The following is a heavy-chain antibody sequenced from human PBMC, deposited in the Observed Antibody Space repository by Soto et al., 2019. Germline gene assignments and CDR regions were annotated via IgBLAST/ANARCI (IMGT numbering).Heavy chain of an antibody. D-gene: IGHD3-9*01. V-gene: IGHV3-23*01. CDR1: GFTFSSYA. CDR3: AKDKGVRYFDWLSPGYFDY. Sequence: LRLSCAASGFTFSSYAMSWVRQAPGKGLEWVSAISGSGGNTNYADSVKGRFTISRDNSKNTLYLQMNSLRAEDTAVYYCAKDKGVRYFDWLSPGYFDYWGQGTLVTVSS. CDR2: ISGSGGNT. J-gene: IGHJ4*02.